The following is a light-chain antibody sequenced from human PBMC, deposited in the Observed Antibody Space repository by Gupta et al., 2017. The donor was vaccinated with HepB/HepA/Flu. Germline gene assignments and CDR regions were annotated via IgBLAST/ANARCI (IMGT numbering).Light chain of an antibody. V-gene: IGLV2-14*03. CDR2: DVS. CDR1: SSHDGGDNN. Sequence: SALTQPASVSGPPGPSIIIPCTGTSSHDGGDNNVSWYQQHPGKAPKLMSYDVSNRPAGVAHRFSGSTSGDTASLTIHSLPSEDEADYDCCSYTSSSTSPVVFGGGTKLTVL. CDR3: CSYTSSSTSPVV. J-gene: IGLJ2*01.